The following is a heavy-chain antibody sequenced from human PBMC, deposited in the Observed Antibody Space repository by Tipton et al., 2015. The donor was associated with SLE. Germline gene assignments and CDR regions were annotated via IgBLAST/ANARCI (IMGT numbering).Heavy chain of an antibody. CDR2: ISGYNGNT. Sequence: QSGAEVKKPGASVKVSCKASGYTFISYGISWVRQAPGQGLEWMGWISGYNGNTNYAEKLQGRVTMTTDTSTSTAYMELRSLRSDDTAVYYCARAIVVVPGHYYMDVWGKGTTVTISS. CDR3: ARAIVVVPGHYYMDV. V-gene: IGHV1-18*01. D-gene: IGHD2-2*01. CDR1: GYTFISYG. J-gene: IGHJ6*03.